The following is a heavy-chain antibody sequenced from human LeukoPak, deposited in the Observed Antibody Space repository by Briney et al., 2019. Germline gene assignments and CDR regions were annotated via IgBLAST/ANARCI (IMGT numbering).Heavy chain of an antibody. D-gene: IGHD2-21*02. CDR1: GDSISSSNW. CDR3: ARIKCGGDCRGYYYYYHMDV. J-gene: IGHJ6*03. Sequence: SETLSLTCAVSGDSISSSNWWSWVRQPPGKGLEWIGEINHSGSTNYNPSLKSRVTISVDTSKNQFSLKLSSVTAADTAVYYCARIKCGGDCRGYYYYYHMDVWGKGTTVTISS. V-gene: IGHV4-4*02. CDR2: INHSGST.